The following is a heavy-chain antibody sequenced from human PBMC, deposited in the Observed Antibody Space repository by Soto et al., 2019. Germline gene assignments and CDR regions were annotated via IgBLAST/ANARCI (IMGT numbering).Heavy chain of an antibody. J-gene: IGHJ4*02. CDR2: ISAYNGNT. CDR1: GYAFTSYA. V-gene: IGHV1-18*01. Sequence: APVKVSCEACGYAFTSYAISSPRHAPGQGLEWMGWISAYNGNTNYAQKLQGRGTMTTDTSTSTAYMELRSLRSDDTAVYYCARDHCSSTSCYAPEYYFDYWGQGTLVTVSS. CDR3: ARDHCSSTSCYAPEYYFDY. D-gene: IGHD2-2*01.